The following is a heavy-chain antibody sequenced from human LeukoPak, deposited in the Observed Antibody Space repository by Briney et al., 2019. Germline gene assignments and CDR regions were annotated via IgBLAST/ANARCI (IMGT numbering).Heavy chain of an antibody. CDR1: GFTFSSYS. D-gene: IGHD5-24*01. J-gene: IGHJ4*02. CDR3: AKEGRSLQTY. CDR2: ISSSSSYM. V-gene: IGHV3-21*04. Sequence: GGSLRLSCAASGFTFSSYSMNWVRQAPGKGLEWVSYISSSSSYMYHVDSVKGRFTISRDNAKNSLYLQMNSLRVEDTAVYYCAKEGRSLQTYWGQGTLVTVSS.